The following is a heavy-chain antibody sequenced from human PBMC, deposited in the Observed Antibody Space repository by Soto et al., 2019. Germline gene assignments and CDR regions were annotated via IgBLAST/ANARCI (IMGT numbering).Heavy chain of an antibody. J-gene: IGHJ4*02. V-gene: IGHV4-4*02. CDR2: IYHSGST. CDR3: ARTPQRGFWRGLDY. CDR1: SGSISSSNW. D-gene: IGHD3-3*01. Sequence: QVQLQESGPGLVKPSGTLSLTCAVSSGSISSSNWWSWVRQPPGKGLAWIGEIYHSGSTNYNPSLQSRVTISVHKSKNQFSLKLSSVTAADTAVYYCARTPQRGFWRGLDYWGQGTLVTVSS.